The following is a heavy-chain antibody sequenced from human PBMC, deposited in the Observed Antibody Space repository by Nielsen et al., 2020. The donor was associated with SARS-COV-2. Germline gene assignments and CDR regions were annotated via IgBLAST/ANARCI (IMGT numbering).Heavy chain of an antibody. CDR2: ISYDGSNK. Sequence: GESLKISCAASGFTFSTYGMHWVRQAPGKGLEWVAAISYDGSNKYYVDSVKGRFTISRDNSKNTLYLQMSSLRDEDTAVYYCAKDWTAIVVVPSGGVDYWGQGTLVTVAS. CDR3: AKDWTAIVVVPSGGVDY. CDR1: GFTFSTYG. D-gene: IGHD2-15*01. J-gene: IGHJ4*02. V-gene: IGHV3-30*18.